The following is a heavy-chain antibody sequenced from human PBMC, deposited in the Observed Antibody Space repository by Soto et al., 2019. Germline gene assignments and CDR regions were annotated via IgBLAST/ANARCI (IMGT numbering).Heavy chain of an antibody. CDR3: ARGYCSSTSCYARGHYSGMDV. CDR1: GGSFSGYY. Sequence: SETLSLTCAVYGGSFSGYYWSWIRQPPGKGLEWIGEINHSGSTNYNPSLKSRVTISVDTSKNQFSLKLSSVTAADTAVYYCARGYCSSTSCYARGHYSGMDVWGKGAPVTASS. J-gene: IGHJ6*04. V-gene: IGHV4-34*01. D-gene: IGHD2-2*01. CDR2: INHSGST.